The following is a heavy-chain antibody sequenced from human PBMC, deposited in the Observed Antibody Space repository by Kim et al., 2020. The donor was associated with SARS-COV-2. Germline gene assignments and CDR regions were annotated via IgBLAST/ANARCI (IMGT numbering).Heavy chain of an antibody. Sequence: SETLSLTCTVSGGSISSGGYYWSWIRQHPGKGLEWIGYIHYSGSTYYNPSLKSRVTISVDTSKNQFSLKLSSVTAADTAVYYCARGRLWFGKCIDYWGQGTLVTVSS. D-gene: IGHD3-10*01. J-gene: IGHJ4*02. CDR2: IHYSGST. CDR1: GGSISSGGYY. CDR3: ARGRLWFGKCIDY. V-gene: IGHV4-31*03.